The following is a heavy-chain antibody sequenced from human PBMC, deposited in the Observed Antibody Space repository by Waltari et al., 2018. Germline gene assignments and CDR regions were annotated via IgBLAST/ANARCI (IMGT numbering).Heavy chain of an antibody. J-gene: IGHJ6*02. D-gene: IGHD6-6*01. CDR1: GSTLPRTP. CDR2: IYSGGST. CDR3: AKEGAALTGELYYYYGMDV. V-gene: IGHV3-53*01. Sequence: EVQLVESGGGLIQPGGSLRLSRAPPGSTLPRTPLRWVRQAPGKGLEWVSVIYSGGSTYYADSVKGRFTISRDNSKNTLYRQMNSLRAEDTAVYYCAKEGAALTGELYYYYGMDVWCQGTTVTVSS.